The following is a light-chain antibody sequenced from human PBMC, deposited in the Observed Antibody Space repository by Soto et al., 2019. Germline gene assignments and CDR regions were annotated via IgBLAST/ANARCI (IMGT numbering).Light chain of an antibody. CDR3: CSYTLSNGYV. V-gene: IGLV2-23*02. J-gene: IGLJ1*01. Sequence: QSVLTQPASVSGSPGQSITFSCTGTSSDVGSYNLVSWFQQHPGKAPKLIIYEVTKRPSGVSNRFSGSKSGNTASLTISGLQAEDEGDYYCCSYTLSNGYVFATGTKLTVL. CDR1: SSDVGSYNL. CDR2: EVT.